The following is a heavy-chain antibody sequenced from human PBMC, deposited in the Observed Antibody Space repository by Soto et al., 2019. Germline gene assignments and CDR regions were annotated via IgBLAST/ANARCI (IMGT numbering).Heavy chain of an antibody. CDR1: GYSFTTYW. Sequence: RGESLKISCKGSGYSFTTYWIGWARQMPGKGLEWMGMIYPGDSDTRYSTSFQGQVTISADKSITTAYLQWSSLKASDTAIYYCARGSTAYYFDYWGQGTQVTVSS. J-gene: IGHJ4*02. CDR2: IYPGDSDT. D-gene: IGHD2-21*02. CDR3: ARGSTAYYFDY. V-gene: IGHV5-51*01.